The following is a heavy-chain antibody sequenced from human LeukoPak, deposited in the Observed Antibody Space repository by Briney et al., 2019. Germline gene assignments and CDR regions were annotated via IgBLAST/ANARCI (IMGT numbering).Heavy chain of an antibody. CDR1: EFSVGSNY. CDR3: ARGSNPSYGGKRGPFDY. V-gene: IGHV3-53*05. Sequence: GGSLRLSCAASEFSVGSNYMTWVRQAPGKGLEWVSLYSGGSTYYADSVKGRFTISRDNSKNTLYLQMNSLRAEDTAVYYCARGSNPSYGGKRGPFDYWGQGTLVTVSS. J-gene: IGHJ4*02. CDR2: YSGGST. D-gene: IGHD4-23*01.